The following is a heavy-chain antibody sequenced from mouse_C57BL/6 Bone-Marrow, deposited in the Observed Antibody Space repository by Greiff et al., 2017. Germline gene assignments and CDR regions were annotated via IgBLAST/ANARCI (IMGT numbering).Heavy chain of an antibody. CDR2: ISDGGSYT. Sequence: EVKLMESGGGLVKPGGSLKLSCAASGFTFSSYAMSWVRQTPEKRLEWVATISDGGSYTYYPDNVKGRFTISRDNAKNNLYLQMSHLKSEDTAIYYCARDITTVVATYYVEYWGQGTTLTVSS. J-gene: IGHJ2*01. D-gene: IGHD1-1*01. CDR3: ARDITTVVATYYVEY. V-gene: IGHV5-4*01. CDR1: GFTFSSYA.